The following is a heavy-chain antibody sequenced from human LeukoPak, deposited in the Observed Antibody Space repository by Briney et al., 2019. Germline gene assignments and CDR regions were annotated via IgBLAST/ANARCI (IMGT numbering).Heavy chain of an antibody. D-gene: IGHD2-21*01. CDR2: ISGSRNIR. CDR1: GFTISSYG. J-gene: IGHJ4*02. CDR3: AKDEDETYSFDY. Sequence: GGPLRLSCAASGFTISSYGMSWVRQAGGKGVEGFSSISGSRNIRYFADSVKVRFTISRDNSNNTLYLQMTSLRAEDTAVYYCAKDEDETYSFDYWGQGTLVTVSS. V-gene: IGHV3-23*01.